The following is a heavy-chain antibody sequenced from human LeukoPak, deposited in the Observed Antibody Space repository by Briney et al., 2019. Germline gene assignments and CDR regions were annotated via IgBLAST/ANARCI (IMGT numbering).Heavy chain of an antibody. Sequence: SQTLSLTCAIAGDSVSSHSAAWNWVRQSPSGGLEYLGRTFYRSQWNNEYAGSVKSRMTISADTSKNQFSLQLNSVTPADTAVYFCARGMGSDYGLYYLDSWGQGTLVTVSS. V-gene: IGHV6-1*01. D-gene: IGHD1-26*01. CDR1: GDSVSSHSAA. CDR2: TFYRSQWNN. J-gene: IGHJ4*02. CDR3: ARGMGSDYGLYYLDS.